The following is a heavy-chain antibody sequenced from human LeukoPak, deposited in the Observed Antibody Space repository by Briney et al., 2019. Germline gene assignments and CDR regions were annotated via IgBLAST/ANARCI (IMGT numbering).Heavy chain of an antibody. D-gene: IGHD2-2*01. CDR2: ISGSGGST. J-gene: IGHJ4*02. V-gene: IGHV3-23*01. CDR1: GFTFSSYA. CDR3: AKGTLDIVVVPATPKVYYFDY. Sequence: GGSLRLSCAASGFTFSSYAMSWVRQAPGKGLEWVSAISGSGGSTYYADSVKGRFTISRDNSKNTLYLQMNSLRAEDTAVYYCAKGTLDIVVVPATPKVYYFDYWGQGTLVTVSS.